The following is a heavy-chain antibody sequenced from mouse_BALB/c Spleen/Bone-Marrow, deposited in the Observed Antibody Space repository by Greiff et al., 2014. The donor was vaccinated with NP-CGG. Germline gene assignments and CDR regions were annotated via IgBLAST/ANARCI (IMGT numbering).Heavy chain of an antibody. J-gene: IGHJ3*01. CDR2: IWSDGST. Sequence: SPAQSLEWLGVIWSDGSTDYNAAFISRLNISKDNSKSQIFFKMNSLQPNDTAIYFCARRDGYPFAYWGQGTLVTVSA. D-gene: IGHD2-3*01. V-gene: IGHV2-2*02. CDR3: ARRDGYPFAY.